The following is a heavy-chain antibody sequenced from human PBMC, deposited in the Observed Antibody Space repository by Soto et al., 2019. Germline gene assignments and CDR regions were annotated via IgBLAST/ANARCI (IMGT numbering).Heavy chain of an antibody. V-gene: IGHV3-30*18. J-gene: IGHJ6*02. CDR3: AKDNLLYNWNPVGMDV. CDR2: ISYDGSNK. D-gene: IGHD1-1*01. Sequence: GGSLRLSCAASGFTFSSYGMHWVRQAPGKGLEWVAVISYDGSNKYYADSVKGRFTISRDNSKNTLYLQMNSLRAEDTAVYYCAKDNLLYNWNPVGMDVWGQGTTVTVSS. CDR1: GFTFSSYG.